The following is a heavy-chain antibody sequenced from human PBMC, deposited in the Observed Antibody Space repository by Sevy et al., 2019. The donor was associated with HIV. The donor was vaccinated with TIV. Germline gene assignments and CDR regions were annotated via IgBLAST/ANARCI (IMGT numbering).Heavy chain of an antibody. D-gene: IGHD3-10*01. Sequence: SETLSLTCTVSGFSISSDYYWGWIRQPPGKGQEWTGSIYDGGSTYYNHSLKGRVTISIDTSKNQFSLKLSSVTAADTAVYYCARDYYGSGSYYEFVYWGQGTLVTVSS. CDR1: GFSISSDYY. CDR2: IYDGGST. V-gene: IGHV4-38-2*02. CDR3: ARDYYGSGSYYEFVY. J-gene: IGHJ4*02.